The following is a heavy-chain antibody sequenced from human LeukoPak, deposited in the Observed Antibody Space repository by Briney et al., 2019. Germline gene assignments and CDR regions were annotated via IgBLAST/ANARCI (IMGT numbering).Heavy chain of an antibody. Sequence: GGSLRLSCSASGFTFSSHRMSWVRQAPGKGLERVANIQQDGSEKYYVDSVKGRFPISSDNAKNPLYVQMNSRRPEGTVVFYCARDEGDGGLLYWGQGILVTVSS. CDR3: ARDEGDGGLLY. J-gene: IGHJ4*02. CDR1: GFTFSSHR. D-gene: IGHD5-18*01. CDR2: IQQDGSEK. V-gene: IGHV3-7*01.